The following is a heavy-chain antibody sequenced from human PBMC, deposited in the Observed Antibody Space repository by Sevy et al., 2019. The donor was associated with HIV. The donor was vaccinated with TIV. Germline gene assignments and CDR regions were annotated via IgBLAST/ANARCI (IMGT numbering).Heavy chain of an antibody. Sequence: GSLRLSCAASGFTFSSYWMSWVRQAPGKGLEWVANIKQDGSEKYYVDSVKGRFTISRDNAKNTLYLQMNSLRAEDTAVYYCAKDLAMIVVVTDDAFDIWGQGTMVTVSS. CDR1: GFTFSSYW. CDR2: IKQDGSEK. V-gene: IGHV3-7*03. CDR3: AKDLAMIVVVTDDAFDI. D-gene: IGHD3-22*01. J-gene: IGHJ3*02.